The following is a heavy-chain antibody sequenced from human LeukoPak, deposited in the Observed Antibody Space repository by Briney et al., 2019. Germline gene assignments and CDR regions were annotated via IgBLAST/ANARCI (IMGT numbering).Heavy chain of an antibody. CDR3: AAGRGYNWSWFDP. J-gene: IGHJ5*02. CDR1: GFTFSDYY. CDR2: ISSSGSTI. V-gene: IGHV3-11*01. Sequence: GGSLRLSCAASGFTFSDYYMSWIRQAPGKGLEWVSYISSSGSTIYYADSVKGRFTISRDNAKNSLYLQMNSLRAEDTALYYCAAGRGYNWSWFDPWGQGTLVTVSS. D-gene: IGHD5-24*01.